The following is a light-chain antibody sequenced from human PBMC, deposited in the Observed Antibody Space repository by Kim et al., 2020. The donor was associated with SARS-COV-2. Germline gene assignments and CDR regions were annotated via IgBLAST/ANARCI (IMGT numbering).Light chain of an antibody. Sequence: EIVLTQSPATLSLSPGERATLSCRASQSVSSYLAWYQQKPGQAPRLLIYDASNRATGIPARFSGSGSGTDFTLTISSLEPEDFAVYYCQQRSNGPPRSNLGQGRRLEIK. CDR3: QQRSNGPPRSN. CDR2: DAS. J-gene: IGKJ5*01. CDR1: QSVSSY. V-gene: IGKV3-11*01.